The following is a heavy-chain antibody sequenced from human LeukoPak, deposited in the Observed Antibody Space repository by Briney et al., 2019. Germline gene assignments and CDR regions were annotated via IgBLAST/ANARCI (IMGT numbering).Heavy chain of an antibody. CDR3: AAGDDYYYYNMDV. J-gene: IGHJ6*03. CDR2: IYYSGST. D-gene: IGHD7-27*01. V-gene: IGHV4-39*01. Sequence: PSETLSLTCTVSGGSISSSSYYWGWIRQPPGKGLEWIGSIYYSGSTYYNPSLKSRVTISVDTSKNQFSLKLSSVTAADTAVYSCAAGDDYYYYNMDVWDKGTTVTVSS. CDR1: GGSISSSSYY.